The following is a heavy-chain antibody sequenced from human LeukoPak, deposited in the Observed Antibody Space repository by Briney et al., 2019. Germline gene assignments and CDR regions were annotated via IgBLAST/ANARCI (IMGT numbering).Heavy chain of an antibody. Sequence: GGSLRLSCAASGFTVSSNYMSWVRQAPGKGLEWVSVIYSGGSTYYADSVKGRFTISRDNPKNTLYLQMNSLRAEDTAVYYCARTFYGDYLDYWGQGTLVTVSS. J-gene: IGHJ4*02. V-gene: IGHV3-53*01. CDR1: GFTVSSNY. D-gene: IGHD4-17*01. CDR3: ARTFYGDYLDY. CDR2: IYSGGST.